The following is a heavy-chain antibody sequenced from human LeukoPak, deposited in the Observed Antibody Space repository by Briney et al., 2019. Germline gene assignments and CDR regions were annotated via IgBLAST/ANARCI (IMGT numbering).Heavy chain of an antibody. CDR2: IYYTGST. D-gene: IGHD3-22*01. Sequence: SETLFLTCTVSGGSISSYNWNWIRQPPGKGLEWIGFIYYTGSTIYNPSLKSRVTISVDTSKNQFSLRLTSVTAADTAVYYCARDYSDSSGYSPFQHWGQGTLVTVSS. CDR3: ARDYSDSSGYSPFQH. CDR1: GGSISSYN. J-gene: IGHJ1*01. V-gene: IGHV4-59*01.